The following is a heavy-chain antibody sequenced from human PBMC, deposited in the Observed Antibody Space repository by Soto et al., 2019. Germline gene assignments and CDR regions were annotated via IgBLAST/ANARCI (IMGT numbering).Heavy chain of an antibody. CDR2: IIPIFGTA. CDR1: GGTFSSYA. J-gene: IGHJ5*02. CDR3: ARDRPEVDRVATHPTYWCDP. D-gene: IGHD5-12*01. Sequence: QVQLVQSGAEVKKPGSSVKVSCKASGGTFSSYAISWVRQAPGQGLEWMGGIIPIFGTANYAQKFQGRVTITADESTSTAYMELSSLRSEDTAVYYCARDRPEVDRVATHPTYWCDPWGQGTLVTVSS. V-gene: IGHV1-69*12.